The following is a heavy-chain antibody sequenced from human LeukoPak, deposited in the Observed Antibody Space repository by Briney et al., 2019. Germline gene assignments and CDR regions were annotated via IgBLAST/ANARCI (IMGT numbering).Heavy chain of an antibody. CDR2: INQSGST. J-gene: IGHJ4*02. V-gene: IGHV4-34*01. CDR3: ARARSGKWGFDY. Sequence: SETLSLTCGVYDESFSGYYWSWIRQPPGKGLEWIGEINQSGSTNYSPSLKSRVTISVDTSKNQFSLKLSSVTAADTAVYYCARARSGKWGFDYWGQGTLVTVSS. CDR1: DESFSGYY. D-gene: IGHD1-26*01.